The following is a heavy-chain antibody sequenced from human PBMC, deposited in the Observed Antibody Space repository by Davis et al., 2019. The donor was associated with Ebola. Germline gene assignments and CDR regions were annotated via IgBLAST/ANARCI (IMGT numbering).Heavy chain of an antibody. CDR3: ASKAYGDYGWYFDL. V-gene: IGHV4-61*05. D-gene: IGHD4-17*01. CDR1: GGSISSSSYY. J-gene: IGHJ2*01. CDR2: IYYSGST. Sequence: SETLSLTCTVSGGSISSSSYYWGWIRQPPGKGLEWIGYIYYSGSTNYNPSLKSRVTISVDTSKNQFSLKLSSVTAADTAVYYCASKAYGDYGWYFDLWGRGTLVTVSS.